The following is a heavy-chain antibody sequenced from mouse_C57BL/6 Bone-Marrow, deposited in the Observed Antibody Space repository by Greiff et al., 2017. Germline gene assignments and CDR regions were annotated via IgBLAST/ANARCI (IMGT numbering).Heavy chain of an antibody. Sequence: DVKLQESGPGLAKPSQPLSLTCSVTGYSITSDYWNWIRKFPGNKLEYMGYISYSGSTYYNPSLKSRISITRDTSKNQYYLQLNSVTTEDTATYYCARLTAQATSYFDYWGQGTTLTVSS. J-gene: IGHJ2*01. V-gene: IGHV3-8*01. CDR3: ARLTAQATSYFDY. CDR2: ISYSGST. D-gene: IGHD3-2*02. CDR1: GYSITSDY.